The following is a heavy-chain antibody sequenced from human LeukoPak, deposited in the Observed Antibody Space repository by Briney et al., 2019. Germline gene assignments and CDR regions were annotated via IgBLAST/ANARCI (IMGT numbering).Heavy chain of an antibody. J-gene: IGHJ4*02. CDR2: ISGSGGST. V-gene: IGHV3-23*01. Sequence: GGSLRLSCAASGFTFSSYAMSWVRQAPGKGLEWVSVISGSGGSTYYADSVKGRFTISRDNSKNTLYLQMNSLRAEDTAVYYCAKVESVVSGWYPVYSYWGQGTLVTVSS. CDR3: AKVESVVSGWYPVYSY. CDR1: GFTFSSYA. D-gene: IGHD6-19*01.